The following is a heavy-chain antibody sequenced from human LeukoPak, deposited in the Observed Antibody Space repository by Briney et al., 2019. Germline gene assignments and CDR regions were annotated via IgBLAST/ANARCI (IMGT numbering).Heavy chain of an antibody. CDR1: GFTFREYY. Sequence: GGSLRLSCVASGFTFREYYMGWIRQAPGKGLEWISYISGSGFTTHYAGSVKGRFTISRDNAENSLYLQMSSLRPEDTGMYYCARDAPSKTMVRRFDYWGQGTLATVSS. D-gene: IGHD3-10*01. V-gene: IGHV3-11*01. CDR2: ISGSGFTT. J-gene: IGHJ4*02. CDR3: ARDAPSKTMVRRFDY.